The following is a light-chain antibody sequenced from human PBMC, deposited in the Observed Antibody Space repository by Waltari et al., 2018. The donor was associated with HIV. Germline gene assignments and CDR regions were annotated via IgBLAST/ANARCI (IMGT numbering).Light chain of an antibody. CDR2: DVS. Sequence: QSALTQPRSASGSPGQSVTISCTGTSSDVGGYNSVSWYQQHPGKAPKFMIYDVSKRPSGVPDRFSGSKSGNTASLTISGLQAEDEADYYCCSYAGNYTLVFGGGTKLTVL. V-gene: IGLV2-11*01. CDR3: CSYAGNYTLV. CDR1: SSDVGGYNS. J-gene: IGLJ3*02.